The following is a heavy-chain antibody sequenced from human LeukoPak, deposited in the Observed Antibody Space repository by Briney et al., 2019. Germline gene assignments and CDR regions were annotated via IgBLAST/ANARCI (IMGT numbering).Heavy chain of an antibody. J-gene: IGHJ4*02. V-gene: IGHV3-23*01. CDR3: ANTIYYYGSSGSPR. D-gene: IGHD3-22*01. CDR1: GFTFSSYA. CDR2: ISGSGGST. Sequence: GGSLRLSCAASGFTFSSYAVSWVRQAPGKGLEWVSAISGSGGSTYYADSVKGRFTISRDNSKNTLYLQMNSLRAEDTAVYYCANTIYYYGSSGSPRWGQGTLVTVSS.